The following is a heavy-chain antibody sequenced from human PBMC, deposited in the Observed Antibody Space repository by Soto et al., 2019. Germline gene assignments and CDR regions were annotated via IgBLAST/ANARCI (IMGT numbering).Heavy chain of an antibody. Sequence: GASVKVSCKASGYSLTSYDIKWVRQAPGQGLEWMGWMNPHSGDTGFAQKFQGRLIMTRDTSTNTAYMELSSLRSEDTAVYYCARDSGVLANPIDMWGQGAQVTVSS. J-gene: IGHJ4*02. CDR3: ARDSGVLANPIDM. CDR1: GYSLTSYD. V-gene: IGHV1-8*01. D-gene: IGHD3-10*01. CDR2: MNPHSGDT.